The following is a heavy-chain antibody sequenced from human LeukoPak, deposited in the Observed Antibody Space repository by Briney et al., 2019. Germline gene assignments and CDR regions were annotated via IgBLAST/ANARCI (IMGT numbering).Heavy chain of an antibody. CDR1: GYTFSNYA. CDR3: VKSRTVGANQRGLFEH. CDR2: VSGSGRNT. D-gene: IGHD1-26*01. V-gene: IGHV3-23*01. J-gene: IGHJ4*02. Sequence: GGSLRLSCAGSGYTFSNYAMTWVRQAPGKGLEWVSSVSGSGRNTFYPDSVEGRFTISRDNSKNTVYLQMNSLRADDTAVYYWVKSRTVGANQRGLFEHLGQGTMVTVSP.